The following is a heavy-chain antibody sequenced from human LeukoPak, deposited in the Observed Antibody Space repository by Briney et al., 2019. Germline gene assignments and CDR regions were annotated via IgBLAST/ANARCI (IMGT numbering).Heavy chain of an antibody. CDR1: GFTFSSYA. V-gene: IGHV3-23*01. J-gene: IGHJ4*02. D-gene: IGHD5-24*01. Sequence: PGGSLRLSCAASGFTFSSYAMSWVRQAPGKGLEWVPAISGSGGSTYYADSVKDRFTISRDNAKNSLYLQMNSLRAEDTAVYYCARGDGYDFFDYWGQGTLVTVSS. CDR2: ISGSGGST. CDR3: ARGDGYDFFDY.